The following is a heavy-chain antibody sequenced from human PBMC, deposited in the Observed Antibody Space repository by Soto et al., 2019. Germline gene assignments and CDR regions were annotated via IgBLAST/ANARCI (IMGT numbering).Heavy chain of an antibody. CDR1: GFTFSSYS. V-gene: IGHV3-7*04. J-gene: IGHJ3*02. D-gene: IGHD3-22*01. CDR2: IKPDGSEK. CDR3: ARGDYYDNAGPFSDAFDI. Sequence: GGSLRFSCAASGFTFSSYSMSWVRQAPGKGLEWVANIKPDGSEKWYVDSVKGRFTISRDNAKNSLYLQMNSLRAEDTAVYYCARGDYYDNAGPFSDAFDIWGQGTMVTVSS.